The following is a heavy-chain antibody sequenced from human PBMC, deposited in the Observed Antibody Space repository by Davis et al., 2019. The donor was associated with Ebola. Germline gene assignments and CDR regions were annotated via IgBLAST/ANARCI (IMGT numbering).Heavy chain of an antibody. D-gene: IGHD4-23*01. CDR3: ARDHNGGLDLGGMDV. CDR2: ISYDGSNK. CDR1: GFTFSSYA. Sequence: PGGSLRLSCAASGFTFSSYAMHWVRQAPGKGLEWVAVISYDGSNKYYADSVKGRFTISRDNSKNTLHLQMNSLRAEDTAVYYCARDHNGGLDLGGMDVWGQGTTVTVSS. J-gene: IGHJ6*02. V-gene: IGHV3-30-3*01.